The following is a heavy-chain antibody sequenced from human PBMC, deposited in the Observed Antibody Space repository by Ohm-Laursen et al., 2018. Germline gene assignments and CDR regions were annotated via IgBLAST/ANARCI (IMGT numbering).Heavy chain of an antibody. Sequence: SLRLSCSASGFTSSSQAMGWVRQAPGKGLEWVSVISGNGVNTYYSDSVKGRFTISRDNSKNTLYLQMNSLRAEDTAVYYCAKQGGYIHDWGQGTLVTVSS. V-gene: IGHV3-23*01. CDR3: AKQGGYIHD. D-gene: IGHD3-16*01. CDR1: GFTSSSQA. J-gene: IGHJ4*02. CDR2: ISGNGVNT.